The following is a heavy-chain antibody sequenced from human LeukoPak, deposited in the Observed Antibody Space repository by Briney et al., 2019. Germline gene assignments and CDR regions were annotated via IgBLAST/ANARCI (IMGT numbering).Heavy chain of an antibody. V-gene: IGHV5-51*01. J-gene: IGHJ4*02. CDR3: ARGKQQLVELDY. D-gene: IGHD6-13*01. CDR2: IYPGDSDT. Sequence: GESLKISCKGSGYSFTSYWIAWVRQMPRKGLEWMGIIYPGDSDTRYSPSFQGQVTISAVKSISTAYLQWSSLKASDTALYYCARGKQQLVELDYWGQGALVTVSS. CDR1: GYSFTSYW.